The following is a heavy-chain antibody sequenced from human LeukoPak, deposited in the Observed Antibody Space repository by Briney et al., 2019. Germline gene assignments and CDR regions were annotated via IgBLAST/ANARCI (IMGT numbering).Heavy chain of an antibody. V-gene: IGHV1-2*02. CDR2: INPNSGGT. D-gene: IGHD3-22*01. J-gene: IGHJ4*02. CDR3: ARVDYYDSSGYHGENYFDY. CDR1: GYTFTGYY. Sequence: GASVKVSCKASGYTFTGYYMHWVRQAPGQGLEWMGWINPNSGGTNYAQKFQGRVTMTRDTSISTAYMELSRLRSDDTAVYYCARVDYYDSSGYHGENYFDYWGQGTLVTVSS.